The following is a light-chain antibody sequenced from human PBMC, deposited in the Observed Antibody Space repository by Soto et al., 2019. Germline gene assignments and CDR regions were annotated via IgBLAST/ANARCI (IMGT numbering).Light chain of an antibody. J-gene: IGLJ3*02. CDR3: SSYTTSSTHWV. CDR2: EVS. Sequence: QSALTQPASVSGSPGQSITISCTGTSSDVGGYNYVSWYQQHPGKAPKLVIYEVSNRPSRVSNRFSGSKSGNTASLTISGLQAEDEADYYCSSYTTSSTHWVFGGGTKVTVL. V-gene: IGLV2-14*01. CDR1: SSDVGGYNY.